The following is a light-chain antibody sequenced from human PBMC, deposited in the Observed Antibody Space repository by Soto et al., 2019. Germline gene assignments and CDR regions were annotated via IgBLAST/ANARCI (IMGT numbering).Light chain of an antibody. V-gene: IGLV2-23*01. CDR2: EGS. CDR1: SSDVGSSNL. J-gene: IGLJ1*01. Sequence: QSVLTQPASVSGSPGQSITISCTGTSSDVGSSNLVSWYQQHPGKAPKLIIYEGSRRPSGVSGRFSGSKSGNTASLTISGLQAEDEADYYCCSFADSSTLYVFGTGTKVTVL. CDR3: CSFADSSTLYV.